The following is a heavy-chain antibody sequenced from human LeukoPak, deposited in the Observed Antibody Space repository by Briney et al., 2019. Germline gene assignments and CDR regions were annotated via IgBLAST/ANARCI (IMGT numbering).Heavy chain of an antibody. CDR1: GASITNYF. CDR2: IHSTGNR. V-gene: IGHV4-4*07. D-gene: IGHD2-2*02. J-gene: IGHJ4*02. Sequence: PSETLSLTCTVSGASITNYFWTWLRQPAGKRLEWVGRIHSTGNRHYNPSLKSRVTMSVDTSKNHFSLNLSSVTAADTALYYCARYYWRGISCYTWIDYWGQGTLVTVSS. CDR3: ARYYWRGISCYTWIDY.